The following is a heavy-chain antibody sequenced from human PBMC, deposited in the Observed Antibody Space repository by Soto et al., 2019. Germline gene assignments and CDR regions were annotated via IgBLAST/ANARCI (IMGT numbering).Heavy chain of an antibody. CDR3: AKDRGYDFWSGYYTGGELTY. CDR1: GFTFSSYA. V-gene: IGHV3-23*01. J-gene: IGHJ4*02. D-gene: IGHD3-3*01. Sequence: HPGGSLRLSCAASGFTFSSYAMSWVRQAPGKGLEWVSAISGSGGSTYYADSVKGRFTISRDNSKNTLYLQMNSLRAEDTAVYYCAKDRGYDFWSGYYTGGELTYWGQGTLVTVSS. CDR2: ISGSGGST.